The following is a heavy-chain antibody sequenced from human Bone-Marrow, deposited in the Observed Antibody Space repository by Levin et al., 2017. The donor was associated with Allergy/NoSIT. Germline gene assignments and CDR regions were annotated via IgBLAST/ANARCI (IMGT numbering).Heavy chain of an antibody. V-gene: IGHV3-7*01. CDR1: GFTFGQYW. CDR2: IKQDGSEK. D-gene: IGHD3-10*01. Sequence: GGSLRLSCVGSGFTFGQYWMTWVRQAPGKGLQWVATIKQDGSEKYFQASVKGRFSISRDNAMASLFLQMDSLRVEDTAVYFCARDRGGLPVFPSTSAQDHWGQGTLVSVSS. CDR3: ARDRGGLPVFPSTSAQDH. J-gene: IGHJ4*02.